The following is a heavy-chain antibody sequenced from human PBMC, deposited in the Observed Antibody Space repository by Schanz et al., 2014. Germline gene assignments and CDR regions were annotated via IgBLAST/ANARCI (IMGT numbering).Heavy chain of an antibody. Sequence: QVQLVQSGSELKKPGASVKVSCKASGYIFSSYAIHWVRQAPGQGLEWMGWINPNSGETNYEQKFKGRVTLTSDTSISTAFMELSGLTSDDTATYFCARARYTGYDCSGYWGQGTLLIVSS. J-gene: IGHJ4*02. CDR1: GYIFSSYA. D-gene: IGHD5-12*01. V-gene: IGHV1-2*02. CDR3: ARARYTGYDCSGY. CDR2: INPNSGET.